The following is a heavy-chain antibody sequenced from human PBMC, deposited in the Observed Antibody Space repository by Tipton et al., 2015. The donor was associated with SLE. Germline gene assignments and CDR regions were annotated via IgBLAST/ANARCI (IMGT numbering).Heavy chain of an antibody. J-gene: IGHJ5*02. V-gene: IGHV3-23*01. D-gene: IGHD2-15*01. CDR2: ISGSGGST. CDR1: GFTFTTYG. CDR3: AKGVRSAVVADNWFDP. Sequence: SLRLSCSASGFTFTTYGMSWVRQAPGKGLEWVSGISGSGGSTYYADSVKGRFTISRDNSKNTLYLQMNSLRAEDTAVYYCAKGVRSAVVADNWFDPWGQGTLVTVSS.